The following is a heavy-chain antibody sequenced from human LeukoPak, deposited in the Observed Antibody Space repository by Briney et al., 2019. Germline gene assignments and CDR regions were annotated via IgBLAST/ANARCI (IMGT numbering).Heavy chain of an antibody. Sequence: PGGSLRLSCAASGFTFSDYYMSWIRQAPGKGLEWVSYISSSGSTIYYADSVKGRFTISRDNAKNSLYLQMNSLRAEDTAVYYCARVTPGVTALDFTYYFDYWGQGTLVTVSS. CDR3: ARVTPGVTALDFTYYFDY. CDR2: ISSSGSTI. CDR1: GFTFSDYY. D-gene: IGHD2-21*02. V-gene: IGHV3-11*04. J-gene: IGHJ4*02.